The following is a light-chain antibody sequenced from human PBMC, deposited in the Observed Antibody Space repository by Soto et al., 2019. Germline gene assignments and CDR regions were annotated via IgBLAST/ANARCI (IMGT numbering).Light chain of an antibody. J-gene: IGKJ1*01. V-gene: IGKV3-20*01. CDR2: GAS. Sequence: ETVLTQSPGTLSLSPGERATLSCRASQSVTSSYLAWYQQKFGQAPRLLIYGASSRAIGIPDRFSGSGSGTDFTLTISRLEPEDFAVYYCQQYGGSTGTFGQGTKVEIK. CDR1: QSVTSSY. CDR3: QQYGGSTGT.